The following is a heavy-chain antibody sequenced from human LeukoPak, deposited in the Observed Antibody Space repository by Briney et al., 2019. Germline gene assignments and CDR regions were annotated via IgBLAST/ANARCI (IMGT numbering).Heavy chain of an antibody. D-gene: IGHD6-13*01. J-gene: IGHJ4*02. CDR2: IYHSGST. V-gene: IGHV4-30-2*03. CDR3: ARLRGYTSSARGYVEY. CDR1: GGSISSGGYS. Sequence: SETLSLTCAVSGGSISSGGYSWSWIRQPPGKGLEWIGYIYHSGSTYYDPSLKSRVTISVDTSKNQFSLKLSSVTAADTAVYYCARLRGYTSSARGYVEYWGQGTLVTVSS.